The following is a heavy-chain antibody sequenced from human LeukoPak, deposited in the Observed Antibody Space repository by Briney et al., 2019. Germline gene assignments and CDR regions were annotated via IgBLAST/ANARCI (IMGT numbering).Heavy chain of an antibody. CDR2: IKQDGSEK. J-gene: IGHJ6*03. CDR1: GFTFSSYW. V-gene: IGHV3-7*01. CDR3: ARSYYYYYMDV. Sequence: PGGSLRLSCAASGFTFSSYWMSWVRQAPGKGLEWVANIKQDGSEKYYVDSVKGRFTISGDNAKNSLYLQMNSLRAEDTAVYYCARSYYYYYMDVWGKGTTVTVSS.